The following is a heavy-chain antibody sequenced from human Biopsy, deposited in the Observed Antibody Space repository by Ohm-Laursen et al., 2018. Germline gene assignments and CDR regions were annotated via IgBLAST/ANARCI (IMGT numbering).Heavy chain of an antibody. CDR2: MSYGESA. V-gene: IGHV4-39*07. Sequence: SETLSLTCTVSGGSISSSSYFWGWIRQTPGKGLEWIGSMSYGESARYLPSLKSRVTISVDTSKNQFSLKVRSVTAADTAVYYCVRGVDYYDPYHYYALDVWGQGTTVTVSS. D-gene: IGHD3-22*01. J-gene: IGHJ6*02. CDR1: GGSISSSSYF. CDR3: VRGVDYYDPYHYYALDV.